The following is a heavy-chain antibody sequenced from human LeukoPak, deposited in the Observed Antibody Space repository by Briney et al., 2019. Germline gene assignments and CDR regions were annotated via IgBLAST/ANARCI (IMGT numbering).Heavy chain of an antibody. Sequence: GGSLRLSCAASGFTFSDYYMSWIRQAPGKGLEWVSYISTYSGYTNYAGSVKGRFTISRDNAKNSLYLQLNDLRAEDTAVYYCARETKLGDWGQGTLVTVSS. CDR1: GFTFSDYY. CDR3: ARETKLGD. J-gene: IGHJ4*02. D-gene: IGHD7-27*01. V-gene: IGHV3-11*05. CDR2: ISTYSGYT.